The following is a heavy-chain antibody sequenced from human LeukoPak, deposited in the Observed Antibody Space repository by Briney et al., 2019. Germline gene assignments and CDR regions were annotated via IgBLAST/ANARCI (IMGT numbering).Heavy chain of an antibody. CDR3: ARAHSVVGVIDY. Sequence: SETLSLNCAVYGGSFSGYYWSWIRQPPGKGLEWIGEINHSGSTNYNPSLKSRVTISVDTSKNQFSLKLSSVTAADTAVYYCARAHSVVGVIDYWGQGTLVTVSS. V-gene: IGHV4-34*01. CDR2: INHSGST. CDR1: GGSFSGYY. J-gene: IGHJ4*02. D-gene: IGHD2-21*01.